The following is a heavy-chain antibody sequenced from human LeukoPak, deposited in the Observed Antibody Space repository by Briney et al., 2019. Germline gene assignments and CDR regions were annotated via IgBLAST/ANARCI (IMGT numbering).Heavy chain of an antibody. CDR3: AKAGYYYDMDY. CDR1: GFIFSRYS. CDR2: IDSGSTYI. V-gene: IGHV3-21*01. D-gene: IGHD3-22*01. Sequence: GGSLRLSCAASGFIFSRYSVNWVRQAPGKGLEWIASIDSGSTYIFYADSVKGRFTISRDNTKKSLYLHLNSLRVEDTAIYYCAKAGYYYDMDYWGQGTLVTVSS. J-gene: IGHJ4*02.